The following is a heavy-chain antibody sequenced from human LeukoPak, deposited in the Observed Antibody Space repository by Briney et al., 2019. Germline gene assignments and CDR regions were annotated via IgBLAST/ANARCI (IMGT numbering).Heavy chain of an antibody. J-gene: IGHJ6*03. CDR1: GYTFTGYY. V-gene: IGHV1-2*02. D-gene: IGHD5-12*01. CDR3: ARDSRYSGYDLPYYYYMDV. Sequence: ASVKVSCKASGYTFTGYYMHWVRQAPGQGLEWMGWINPNSGGTNYAQKFQGRVTMTRDTSISTAYMELSRLRSDDTAVYYCARDSRYSGYDLPYYYYMDVWGKGTTVTVSS. CDR2: INPNSGGT.